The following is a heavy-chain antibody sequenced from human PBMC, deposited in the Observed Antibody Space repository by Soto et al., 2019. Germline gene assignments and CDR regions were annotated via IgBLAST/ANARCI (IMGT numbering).Heavy chain of an antibody. D-gene: IGHD3-3*02. CDR2: ISWNSGSI. J-gene: IGHJ3*02. CDR3: AKERTALPPGHVLGDAFDI. V-gene: IGHV3-9*01. CDR1: GFTFDDYA. Sequence: SLRLSCAASGFTFDDYAMHWVRQAPGKGLEWVSGISWNSGSIGYADSVKGRFTISRDNAKNSLYLQMNSLRAEDTALYYCAKERTALPPGHVLGDAFDIWGQGTMVTVSS.